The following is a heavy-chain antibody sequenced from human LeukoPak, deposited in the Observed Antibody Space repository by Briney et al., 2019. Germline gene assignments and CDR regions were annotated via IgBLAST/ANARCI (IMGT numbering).Heavy chain of an antibody. D-gene: IGHD1-26*01. CDR2: IDASGST. CDR3: ARAGSKWELLSAFDY. V-gene: IGHV4-4*07. Sequence: SETLSLTCTVSGVSVSSYYWIWIRQPAGRGLEWIGRIDASGSTNFNPSLKSRVTMSVDSSKNQFSLKLSSVTAADTAVYYCARAGSKWELLSAFDYWGQGTLVTVSS. J-gene: IGHJ4*02. CDR1: GVSVSSYY.